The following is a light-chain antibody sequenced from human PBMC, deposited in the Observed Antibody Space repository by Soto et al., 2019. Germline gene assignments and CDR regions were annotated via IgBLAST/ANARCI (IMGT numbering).Light chain of an antibody. Sequence: EIVLTQSPGTLSLSPEERATLSCRASQSVSSSYLAWYQQKPGQAPRLLIYGASSRATGIPDRFSGSRSGTDFTLTISRLEPEDFAVYYCQQRSNWPPITFGPGTRLEIK. V-gene: IGKV3D-20*02. J-gene: IGKJ5*01. CDR3: QQRSNWPPIT. CDR1: QSVSSSY. CDR2: GAS.